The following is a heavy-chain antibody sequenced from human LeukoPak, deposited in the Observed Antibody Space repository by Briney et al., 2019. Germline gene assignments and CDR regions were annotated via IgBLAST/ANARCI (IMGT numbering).Heavy chain of an antibody. CDR1: GGSISSSSYY. J-gene: IGHJ6*03. V-gene: IGHV4-39*07. Sequence: SETLSLTCTVSGGSISSSSYYWGWIRQPPGKGLEWIGSIYYSGSTYYNPSLKSRVTISVDTSKNQFSLKLSSVAAADTAVYYCARDHSPYSSSWYYYYYYMDVWGKGTTVTVSS. CDR2: IYYSGST. CDR3: ARDHSPYSSSWYYYYYYMDV. D-gene: IGHD6-13*01.